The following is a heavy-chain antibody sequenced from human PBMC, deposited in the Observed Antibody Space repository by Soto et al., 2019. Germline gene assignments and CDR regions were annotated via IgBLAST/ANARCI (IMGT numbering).Heavy chain of an antibody. CDR1: VGSFGDYY. D-gene: IGHD3-16*02. CDR3: AGGVGDYLWGSFRPYLDY. J-gene: IGHJ4*02. CDR2: INHSGSA. Sequence: SETLSLTCAVYVGSFGDYYWSWVRQPPGKGLEWIGEINHSGSAHYNPSLKSRVTISVDTSNSQFSLKLRSVTAADTAVYYCAGGVGDYLWGSFRPYLDYWGQGALVTVSS. V-gene: IGHV4-34*01.